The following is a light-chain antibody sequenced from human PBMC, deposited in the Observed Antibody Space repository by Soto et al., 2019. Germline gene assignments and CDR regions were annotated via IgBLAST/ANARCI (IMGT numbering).Light chain of an antibody. CDR2: EVS. CDR1: RSDVGGYNY. V-gene: IGLV2-8*01. J-gene: IGLJ2*01. CDR3: SSYAGSNNLV. Sequence: QSVLTQPPSASGSPGQSVTISCTGTRSDVGGYNYVSWYQQHPGKAPKLMIYEVSKRPSGVPARFSGSKSCNTASLSVSGLQAEDEADYYCSSYAGSNNLVFGGGTKLTVL.